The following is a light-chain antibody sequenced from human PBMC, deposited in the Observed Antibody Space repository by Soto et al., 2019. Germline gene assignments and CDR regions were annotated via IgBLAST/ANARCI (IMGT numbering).Light chain of an antibody. Sequence: QSALTQPASVSGSPGQSITISCTGTSSDVGGSNYVSWYQHHPGKAPKLMIFDVSYWPSGISNRFSGSKSGNTASLTISGLQAEDDGDYYCSSYTSSSTLVFGGGTKLTVL. J-gene: IGLJ2*01. CDR2: DVS. CDR1: SSDVGGSNY. CDR3: SSYTSSSTLV. V-gene: IGLV2-14*03.